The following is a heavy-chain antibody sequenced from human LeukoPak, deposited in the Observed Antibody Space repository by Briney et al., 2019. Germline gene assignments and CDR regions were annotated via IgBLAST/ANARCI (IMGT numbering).Heavy chain of an antibody. CDR2: ISWNSGSI. CDR3: AKDIASYYDSSGYYPGVIN. V-gene: IGHV3-9*01. D-gene: IGHD3-22*01. CDR1: GFTFDDYA. Sequence: GGSLRLSCAASGFTFDDYAMHWVRQAPGKGLEWVSGISWNSGSIGYAGSVKGRFTISRDNAKNSLYLQMNSLRAEDTALYYCAKDIASYYDSSGYYPGVINWGQGTLVTVSS. J-gene: IGHJ4*02.